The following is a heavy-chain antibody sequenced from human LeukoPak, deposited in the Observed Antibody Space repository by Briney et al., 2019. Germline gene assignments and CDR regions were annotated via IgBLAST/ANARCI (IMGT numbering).Heavy chain of an antibody. J-gene: IGHJ5*02. Sequence: GGSLRLSCAASGFTFSSYGMHWVRQAPGKGLEWVAVISYDGSNKYYADSVKGRFTISRDNAKNSLDLQMNSLRAEDTAVYYCARAPTKFRRDWFDPWGQGTLVTVSS. CDR3: ARAPTKFRRDWFDP. V-gene: IGHV3-30*03. D-gene: IGHD3-9*01. CDR2: ISYDGSNK. CDR1: GFTFSSYG.